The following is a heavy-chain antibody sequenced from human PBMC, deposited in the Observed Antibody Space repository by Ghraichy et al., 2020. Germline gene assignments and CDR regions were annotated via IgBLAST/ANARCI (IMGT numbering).Heavy chain of an antibody. V-gene: IGHV3-49*04. D-gene: IGHD6-19*01. CDR2: IRSKTYGGTT. CDR1: GFTFGGYT. J-gene: IGHJ4*02. Sequence: GGSLRLSYTASGFTFGGYTMSWVRQAPGKGLEWVTFIRSKTYGGTTEYAPSVKGRFTISRDDSKSIAYLEMNSLKTEDTAVYYCARDQMGIAVAGPFDYCGQGTLVTVSS. CDR3: ARDQMGIAVAGPFDY.